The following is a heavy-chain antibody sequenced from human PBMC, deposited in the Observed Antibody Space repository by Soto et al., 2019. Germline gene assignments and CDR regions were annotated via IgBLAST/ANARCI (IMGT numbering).Heavy chain of an antibody. Sequence: FLPLSLTCTVSDGSISRGAYYCSWIRQPPGKGLEWIGYIYYSGSTYYNPSLKSRVTISVDTSKNQFSLKLSSVTAADTAVYYCARAPSYGHINWFDPWGQGTLVTVSS. D-gene: IGHD5-18*01. V-gene: IGHV4-30-4*01. CDR3: ARAPSYGHINWFDP. CDR2: IYYSGST. CDR1: DGSISRGAYY. J-gene: IGHJ5*02.